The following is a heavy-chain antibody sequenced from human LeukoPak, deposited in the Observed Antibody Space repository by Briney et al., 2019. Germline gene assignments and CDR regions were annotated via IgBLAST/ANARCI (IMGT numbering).Heavy chain of an antibody. Sequence: SETLSLTCAVSGGSISSGGYSWSWIRQPPGKGLEWIGYIYHSGSTYYNPSLKSRVTISVDRSKNQFSLKLSSVTAADTAVYYCARESRSGYYYYYYGMDVWGQGTTVTVSS. CDR2: IYHSGST. CDR1: GGSISSGGYS. J-gene: IGHJ6*02. V-gene: IGHV4-30-2*01. D-gene: IGHD3-22*01. CDR3: ARESRSGYYYYYYGMDV.